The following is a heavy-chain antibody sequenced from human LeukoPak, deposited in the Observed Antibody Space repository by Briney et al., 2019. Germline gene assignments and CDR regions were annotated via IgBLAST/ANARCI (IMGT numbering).Heavy chain of an antibody. CDR2: ISYDGNTK. Sequence: PGGALRLSCAASGFTFSSYTMHWVRQAPGKGLEWVAVISYDGNTKYYGDSVKCRFTITRDDSKRTLYLQMNSLRDEDTAVYYCARRVQATVLDYWGQGTLLTVSS. J-gene: IGHJ4*02. CDR3: ARRVQATVLDY. D-gene: IGHD2-2*01. CDR1: GFTFSSYT. V-gene: IGHV3-30-3*01.